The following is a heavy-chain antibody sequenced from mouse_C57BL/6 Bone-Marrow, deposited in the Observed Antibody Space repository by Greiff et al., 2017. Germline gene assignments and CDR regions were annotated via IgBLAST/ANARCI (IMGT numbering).Heavy chain of an antibody. D-gene: IGHD2-3*01. CDR2: IYPNNGGT. V-gene: IGHV1-81*01. CDR3: ARSPDGYYDAMDY. Sequence: QVQLKQSGAELARPGASVKLSCKASGYTFTSYGISWVKQRTGQGLEWIGVIYPNNGGTSYNQKFKGKATLTVDKSSSTSYMELRSLPSEDSAVYYCARSPDGYYDAMDYWGQGTSVTVSS. CDR1: GYTFTSYG. J-gene: IGHJ4*01.